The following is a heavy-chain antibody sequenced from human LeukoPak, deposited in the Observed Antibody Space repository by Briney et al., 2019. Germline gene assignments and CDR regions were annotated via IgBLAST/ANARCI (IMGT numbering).Heavy chain of an antibody. D-gene: IGHD2-21*01. Sequence: GGSLRLSCAASGFTLDTHAMSWVRQAPGKGLEWISTMSGHGHNVYYADSVKGRFTISRDNSKNTLYLHMNSLRAEDTAIYYCAKFRGMIAASYFFDYWGQGALVTVSS. CDR3: AKFRGMIAASYFFDY. V-gene: IGHV3-23*01. J-gene: IGHJ4*02. CDR1: GFTLDTHA. CDR2: MSGHGHNV.